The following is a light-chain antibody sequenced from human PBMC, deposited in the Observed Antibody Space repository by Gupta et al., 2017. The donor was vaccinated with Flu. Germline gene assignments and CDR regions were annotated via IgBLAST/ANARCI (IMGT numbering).Light chain of an antibody. J-gene: IGLJ1*01. CDR1: NLGDNP. CDR3: QVWDLNSHNFYV. V-gene: IGLV3-21*02. Sequence: SSDLTQPPSVSVAPGQTARSTGGGDNLGDNPVHWYQQNAGPAPVLVVHDDSDRPSGSPERFSGSKSGNSATLTITRVEAGEEADYYCQVWDLNSHNFYVFGPGTRVTAL. CDR2: DDS.